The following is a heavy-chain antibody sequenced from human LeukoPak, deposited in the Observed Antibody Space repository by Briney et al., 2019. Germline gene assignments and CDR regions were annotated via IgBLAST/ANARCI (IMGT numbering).Heavy chain of an antibody. Sequence: SETLSLPRTVSGGSISSSSEYWGWIRQPPGKGLEWIGSIYYSGSTYYNPSLKSRVTKSLDTSKNQFSLKLSSVTAADTAVYYCARHGRIAVTAYFENSGEGALGTVSS. CDR2: IYYSGST. D-gene: IGHD6-19*01. V-gene: IGHV4-39*01. CDR3: ARHGRIAVTAYFEN. CDR1: GGSISSSSEY. J-gene: IGHJ4*02.